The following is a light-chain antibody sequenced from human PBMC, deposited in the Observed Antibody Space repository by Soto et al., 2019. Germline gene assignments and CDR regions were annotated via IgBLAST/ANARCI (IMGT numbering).Light chain of an antibody. V-gene: IGLV2-14*01. CDR3: SSYTSISSLGV. J-gene: IGLJ1*01. Sequence: QSALTQPASVSGSPGQSITISCTGTGSDVGSYKYVSWYQQHPGKAPKLIIFEVSNRPSGVSDRFSGSKYGNTASLTISGIQAEDEADYYCSSYTSISSLGVFGTGTKVTVL. CDR2: EVS. CDR1: GSDVGSYKY.